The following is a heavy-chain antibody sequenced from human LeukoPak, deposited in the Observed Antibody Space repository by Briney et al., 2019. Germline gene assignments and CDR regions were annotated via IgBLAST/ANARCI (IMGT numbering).Heavy chain of an antibody. Sequence: PSETLSLTCTVSGGSISSGDYYWSWIRQPPGKGLEWIGYIYYSGSTYYNPSLKSRVTISVDTSKNQFSLKLSSVTAADTAVYYCARESMEYYYYYMDVWGKGTTVTVSS. CDR2: IYYSGST. V-gene: IGHV4-30-4*01. CDR3: ARESMEYYYYYMDV. D-gene: IGHD3-3*01. CDR1: GGSISSGDYY. J-gene: IGHJ6*03.